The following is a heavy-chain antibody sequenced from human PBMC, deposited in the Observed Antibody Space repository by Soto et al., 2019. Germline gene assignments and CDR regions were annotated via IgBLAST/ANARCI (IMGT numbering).Heavy chain of an antibody. CDR1: GYSFTSYW. CDR3: ARHRDCSGGSCYYDAFDI. J-gene: IGHJ3*02. V-gene: IGHV5-51*01. Sequence: GESLKISCKGSGYSFTSYWIGWVRQMPXKGLEWMGIIYPGDSDTRYSPSFQGQVTISADKSISTAYLQWSSLKASDTAMYYCARHRDCSGGSCYYDAFDIGGKGTMVTVSS. CDR2: IYPGDSDT. D-gene: IGHD2-15*01.